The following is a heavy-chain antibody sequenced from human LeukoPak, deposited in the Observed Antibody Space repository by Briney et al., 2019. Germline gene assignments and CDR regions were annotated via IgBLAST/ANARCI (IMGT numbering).Heavy chain of an antibody. CDR1: GFTFSNYW. CDR2: SNSDGRDT. J-gene: IGHJ4*02. CDR3: ARGAGATSGLY. V-gene: IGHV3-74*01. D-gene: IGHD1-1*01. Sequence: GGSLRLPCVASGFTFSNYWMHWVRQVPGKGLVWVSRSNSDGRDTIYADSVKGRFTISRDNAKNTVYLQMNSLRADDTAVYYCARGAGATSGLYWGQGTVVTVSS.